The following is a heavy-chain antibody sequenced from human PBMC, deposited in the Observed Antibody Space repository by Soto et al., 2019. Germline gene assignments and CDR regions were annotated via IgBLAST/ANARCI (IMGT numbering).Heavy chain of an antibody. Sequence: ASETLPLSYTVSGLSIGKHYWTLIRQPPGKGLEWIGCVYCSGSTKYNPSLKSRVTISVDRSENQFSLELTSVTAADTAVYYCARASGFSYGRLDYFNSWVQGILVTVSP. J-gene: IGHJ4*02. CDR3: ARASGFSYGRLDYFNS. D-gene: IGHD5-18*01. CDR1: GLSIGKHY. V-gene: IGHV4-59*11. CDR2: VYCSGST.